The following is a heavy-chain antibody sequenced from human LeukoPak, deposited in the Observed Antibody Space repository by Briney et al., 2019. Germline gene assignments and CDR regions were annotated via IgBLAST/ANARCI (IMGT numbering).Heavy chain of an antibody. CDR1: GFTFDDYG. D-gene: IGHD6-6*01. Sequence: PGGSLRLSCAASGFTFDDYGMSWVRQAPGKGLVWVSRINSDGSSTSYADSVKGRFTISRDNAKNTLYLQMNSLRAEDTAVYYCARDRSSDACDYWGQGTLVTVSS. J-gene: IGHJ4*02. CDR3: ARDRSSDACDY. V-gene: IGHV3-74*01. CDR2: INSDGSST.